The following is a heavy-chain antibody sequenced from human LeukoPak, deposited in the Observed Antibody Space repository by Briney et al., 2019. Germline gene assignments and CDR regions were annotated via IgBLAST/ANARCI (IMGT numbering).Heavy chain of an antibody. J-gene: IGHJ4*02. V-gene: IGHV1-2*02. CDR1: GYTFTGYY. D-gene: IGHD1-26*01. CDR2: INPNSGGT. Sequence: ASVKVSCKASGYTFTGYYIHWVRQAPGQGLEWLGWINPNSGGTNYAQKFQGRVTMARDTSITTAYMELSRLRSYDTAAYYCARGPVVGATIPGDYWGQGTLVTVSS. CDR3: ARGPVVGATIPGDY.